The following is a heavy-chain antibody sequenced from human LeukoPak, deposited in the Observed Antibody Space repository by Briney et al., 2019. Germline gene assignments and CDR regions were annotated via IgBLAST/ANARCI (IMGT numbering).Heavy chain of an antibody. J-gene: IGHJ4*02. CDR3: AKEFKDRNSSGWYGLGVFDY. CDR1: GFTLSSYG. CDR2: IRYDGSNK. V-gene: IGHV3-30*02. Sequence: PGGSLRLSCAASGFTLSSYGMHWVRQAPGKGLEWVAFIRYDGSNKYYADSVKGRFTISRDNSKNTLYLQMNSLRAEDTAVYYCAKEFKDRNSSGWYGLGVFDYWGQGTLVTVSS. D-gene: IGHD6-19*01.